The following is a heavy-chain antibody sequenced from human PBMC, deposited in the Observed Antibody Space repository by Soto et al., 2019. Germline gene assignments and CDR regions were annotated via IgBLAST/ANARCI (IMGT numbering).Heavy chain of an antibody. D-gene: IGHD5-18*01. J-gene: IGHJ6*02. V-gene: IGHV1-18*01. Sequence: QVQLVQSGAEVKKPGASVKVSCKASGYTFTRYGISWVRQAPGQGLEWVGWISAYNGNTNYAQKLQGRVTMTKDTSTCTVCMELRSLRSDYAAVFYCSRLDSDYDYYYAMDAWGQGTRVTVSS. CDR1: GYTFTRYG. CDR3: SRLDSDYDYYYAMDA. CDR2: ISAYNGNT.